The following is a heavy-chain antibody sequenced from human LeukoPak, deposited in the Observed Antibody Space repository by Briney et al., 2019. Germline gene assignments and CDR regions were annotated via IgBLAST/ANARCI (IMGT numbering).Heavy chain of an antibody. Sequence: PSGTLSLTCAVSGGSISSSNWWSWVRQPPGKGLEWIGEIYHSGSTNYNPSLKSRVTISVDKSKNQFSLKLSSVTAADTAVYYCARAPRGTVVVPAALRAGMDVWGQGTTVTVSS. J-gene: IGHJ6*02. CDR2: IYHSGST. D-gene: IGHD2-2*01. V-gene: IGHV4-4*02. CDR3: ARAPRGTVVVPAALRAGMDV. CDR1: GGSISSSNW.